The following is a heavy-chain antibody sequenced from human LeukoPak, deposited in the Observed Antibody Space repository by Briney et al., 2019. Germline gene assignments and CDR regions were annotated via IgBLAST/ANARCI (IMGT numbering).Heavy chain of an antibody. V-gene: IGHV3-30*04. CDR2: ISYDGSNK. CDR3: ARPAGYYLYYFDY. D-gene: IGHD3-22*01. Sequence: PGGSLRLSCAASGFTFSSYATHWVRQAPGKGLEWVAVISYDGSNKYYADSVKGRFTISRDNSKNTLYLQMNSLRAEDTAVYYCARPAGYYLYYFDYWGQGTLVTVSS. J-gene: IGHJ4*02. CDR1: GFTFSSYA.